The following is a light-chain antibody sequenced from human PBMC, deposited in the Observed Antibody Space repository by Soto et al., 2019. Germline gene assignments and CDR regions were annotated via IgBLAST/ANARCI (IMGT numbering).Light chain of an antibody. CDR3: QQSYSTLIT. J-gene: IGKJ4*01. CDR2: GAT. V-gene: IGKV1-39*01. Sequence: DIEMIQSPSSLSASVGDRVTITCRASQSISSFLNWYQQKRGKAPKLLIQGATALQSGVPLRFSGSGSGTDFSLTISSLQPEDFATYYCQQSYSTLITFGGGTKVDIK. CDR1: QSISSF.